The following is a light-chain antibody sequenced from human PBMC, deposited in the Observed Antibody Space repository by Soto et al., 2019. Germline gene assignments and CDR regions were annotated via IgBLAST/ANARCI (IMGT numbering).Light chain of an antibody. J-gene: IGLJ2*01. CDR2: DVT. CDR1: SSDVGGYNY. Sequence: QSVLXQPASVSGSPGQSITISCTGTSSDVGGYNYVSWYQQHPGKAPKLMIYDVTNRPSGVSNRFSGSKSGNTASLTISGLQAEDEADYYCSSYRSSDTLEFGGGTKVTVL. V-gene: IGLV2-14*03. CDR3: SSYRSSDTLE.